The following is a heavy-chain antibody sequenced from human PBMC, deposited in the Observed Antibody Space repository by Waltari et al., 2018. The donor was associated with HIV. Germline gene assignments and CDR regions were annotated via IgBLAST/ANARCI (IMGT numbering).Heavy chain of an antibody. CDR2: MYTGGTT. V-gene: IGHV3-66*01. Sequence: AXSGFNVSANYMSWVRQAPGKGLEWVSLMYTGGTTYYADSVKGRVTISRDNSKNTVFLQMNNLRAEDTAVYYCATDDFLTYWGQGTLVTVSS. CDR1: GFNVSANY. CDR3: ATDDFLTY. D-gene: IGHD1-1*01. J-gene: IGHJ4*02.